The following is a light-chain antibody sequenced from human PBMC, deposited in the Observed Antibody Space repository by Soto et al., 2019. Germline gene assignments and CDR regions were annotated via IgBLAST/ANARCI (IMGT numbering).Light chain of an antibody. CDR1: QSVGSN. V-gene: IGKV3-15*01. J-gene: IGKJ1*01. Sequence: EIVMTQSPATLSVSRGERATLSCRASQSVGSNLAWHQQQPCQAPRLLIYGASTRATAIPATFSGSGSWSEFTLTISSLQSEDFAIYFCQQYNNWPPDRTFGQGTKVEIK. CDR2: GAS. CDR3: QQYNNWPPDRT.